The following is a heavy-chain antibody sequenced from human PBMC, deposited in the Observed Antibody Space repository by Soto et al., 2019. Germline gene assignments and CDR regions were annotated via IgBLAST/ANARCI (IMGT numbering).Heavy chain of an antibody. CDR3: ARETYYDSSGYYYKAHWFDP. CDR2: IYHSGST. CDR1: GYSISSGYY. Sequence: PSETLSLTCAVSGYSISSGYYWGWIRQPPGKGLEWIGSIYHSGSTYYNPSLKSRVTISVDTSKNQFSLKLSSVTAADTAVYYCARETYYDSSGYYYKAHWFDPWGQGTLVTSPQ. D-gene: IGHD3-22*01. V-gene: IGHV4-38-2*02. J-gene: IGHJ5*02.